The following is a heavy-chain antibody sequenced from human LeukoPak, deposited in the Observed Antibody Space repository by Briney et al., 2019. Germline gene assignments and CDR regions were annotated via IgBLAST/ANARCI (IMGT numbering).Heavy chain of an antibody. CDR1: GFTFSNYF. CDR3: ARRVDATRWFDP. CDR2: ISGDGTTT. V-gene: IGHV3-74*03. Sequence: GGSLRLSCAASGFTFSNYFMHWVRQAPGKGRAWVSRISGDGTTTMYADSVKGRSTISRDNAKNTLYLQMNSLRDEDTATYYCARRVDATRWFDPWGQGTLVAVSS. J-gene: IGHJ5*02. D-gene: IGHD2-15*01.